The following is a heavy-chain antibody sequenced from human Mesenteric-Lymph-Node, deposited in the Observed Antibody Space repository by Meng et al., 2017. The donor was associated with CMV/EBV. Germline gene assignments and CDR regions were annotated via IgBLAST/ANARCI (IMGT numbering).Heavy chain of an antibody. J-gene: IGHJ4*02. Sequence: GGSLRLSCAASGFTFSSYEMNWVRQAPGKGLEWVSYISSSGSTIYYADSVKGRFTISRDNAKNSLYLQMNSLRAEDTAVYYCAQDTPRRSLDYWGQGTLVTVSS. V-gene: IGHV3-48*03. CDR3: AQDTPRRSLDY. CDR2: ISSSGSTI. D-gene: IGHD1-14*01. CDR1: GFTFSSYE.